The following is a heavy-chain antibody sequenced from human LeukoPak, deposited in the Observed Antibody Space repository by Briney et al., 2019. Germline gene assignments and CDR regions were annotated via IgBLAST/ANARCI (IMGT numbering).Heavy chain of an antibody. CDR2: IYTSGST. J-gene: IGHJ5*02. Sequence: PSETLSLTCTVSGGSISSYYWNWIRQPAGKGLEWIGRIYTSGSTNYNPSLKSRVTMSVDTSKNQFSLKLSSVTAADTAVYYCARSELLWFGELLGGFDPWGQGTLVTVSS. CDR1: GGSISSYY. V-gene: IGHV4-4*07. CDR3: ARSELLWFGELLGGFDP. D-gene: IGHD3-10*01.